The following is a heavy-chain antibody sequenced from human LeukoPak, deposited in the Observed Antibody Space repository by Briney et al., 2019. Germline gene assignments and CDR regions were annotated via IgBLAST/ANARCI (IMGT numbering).Heavy chain of an antibody. CDR2: ISSSSSTI. CDR1: GFTFSSYS. J-gene: IGHJ4*02. CDR3: AREGGYSYGDGLDY. D-gene: IGHD5-18*01. Sequence: GGSLRLSCAASGFTFSSYSMNWVRQAPGKGLEWVSYISSSSSTIYYADSVKGRFTISRDNAKNSLYLQMNSLRAEDTAVYYCAREGGYSYGDGLDYWGQGTLVTVSS. V-gene: IGHV3-48*01.